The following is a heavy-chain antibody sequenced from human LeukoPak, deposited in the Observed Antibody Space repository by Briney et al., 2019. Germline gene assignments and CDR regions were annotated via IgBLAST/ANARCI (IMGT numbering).Heavy chain of an antibody. CDR1: GYTFTSYD. V-gene: IGHV1-8*01. Sequence: GASVKVSCKASGYTFTSYDINWVRQATGQGLEWMGWMNPNSGNTGYAQKFQGRVTMTRNTSISTAYMELSSLRSEDTAVYYCARGRGYSSGWYTNWFDPWGQGTLVTVSS. CDR2: MNPNSGNT. D-gene: IGHD6-19*01. J-gene: IGHJ5*02. CDR3: ARGRGYSSGWYTNWFDP.